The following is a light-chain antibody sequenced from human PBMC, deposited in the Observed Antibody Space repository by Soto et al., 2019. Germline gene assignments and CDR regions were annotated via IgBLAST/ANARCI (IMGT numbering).Light chain of an antibody. J-gene: IGKJ4*01. CDR2: DAS. CDR3: QQYDNLPLT. V-gene: IGKV1-16*02. Sequence: DIQMTQSPSSVSASLGDTVTITCRASQGIGNYLAWFQQKPGKATKSLIYDASSLQSGVPSKFSGRGFGKDFTRSVSSLKPEGYATYFRQQYDNLPLTFGGGTKVEIK. CDR1: QGIGNY.